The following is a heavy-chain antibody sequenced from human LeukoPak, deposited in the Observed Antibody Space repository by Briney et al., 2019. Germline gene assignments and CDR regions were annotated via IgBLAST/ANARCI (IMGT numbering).Heavy chain of an antibody. V-gene: IGHV4-30-4*01. CDR2: IYYSGST. D-gene: IGHD1-14*01. J-gene: IGHJ4*02. Sequence: PSETLSLTCTVSGGSISSGDYYWSWIRQPPGKGLEWIGYIYYSGSTYYNPSLKSRVTISVDTPKNQFSLKLSSVTAADTAVYYCASYKGREPTYTYWGQGTLVTVSS. CDR1: GGSISSGDYY. CDR3: ASYKGREPTYTY.